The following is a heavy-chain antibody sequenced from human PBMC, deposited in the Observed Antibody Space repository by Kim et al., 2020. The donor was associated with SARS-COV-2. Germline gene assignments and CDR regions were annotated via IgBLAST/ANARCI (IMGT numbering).Heavy chain of an antibody. CDR1: GDSISSNSAT. CDR3: VRRATGRAFDY. J-gene: IGHJ4*02. V-gene: IGHV6-1*01. Sequence: SQTLSLTCAISGDSISSNSATWSWIRQSPSRGLEWLGRTYYRSKWFNDYAVSVKSRITINPDTSKNQFSLQLNSVSPEDTAVYYCVRRATGRAFDYWDQGTLVTVSS. CDR2: TYYRSKWFN. D-gene: IGHD3-10*01.